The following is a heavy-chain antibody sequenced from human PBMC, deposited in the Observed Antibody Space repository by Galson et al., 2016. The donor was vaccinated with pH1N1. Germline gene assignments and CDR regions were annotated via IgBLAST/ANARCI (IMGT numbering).Heavy chain of an antibody. CDR1: GFSLSPNRVG. Sequence: PALVKPTQTLTLTCSFSGFSLSPNRVGVGWIRQPPGKALEWLALIYWDDDKRYSPSLKSRLTITKDTSKNQVVLTMTNMDPVDTSPYYCARNGFGDYVGYFDYWGQGTLVTVSS. CDR2: IYWDDDK. J-gene: IGHJ4*02. V-gene: IGHV2-5*02. CDR3: ARNGFGDYVGYFDY. D-gene: IGHD4-17*01.